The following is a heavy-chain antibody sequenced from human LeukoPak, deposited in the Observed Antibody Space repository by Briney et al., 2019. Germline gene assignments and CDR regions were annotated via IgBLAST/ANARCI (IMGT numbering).Heavy chain of an antibody. CDR3: ARVNYYDSSGYGYMDV. D-gene: IGHD3-22*01. Sequence: SETLSLTCTVSGGSISSYYWSWIRQHAGKGLEWIGRIYTSGSTNYNPSLKSRVTMSVDTSKNQFSLKLSSVTAADTAVYYCARVNYYDSSGYGYMDVWGKGTTVTVSS. CDR2: IYTSGST. V-gene: IGHV4-4*07. CDR1: GGSISSYY. J-gene: IGHJ6*03.